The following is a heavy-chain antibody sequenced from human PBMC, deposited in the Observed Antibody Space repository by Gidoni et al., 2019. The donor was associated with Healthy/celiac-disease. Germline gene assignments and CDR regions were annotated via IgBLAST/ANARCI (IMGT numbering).Heavy chain of an antibody. Sequence: EVQLVESGGGLVLPGRSLTLSCAASGFTFDDYARHWVRQAPGKGLEWVSGISWNSGSIGYADSVKGRFTISRDNAKNSLYLQMNSLRAEDTALYYCAKGYGDYVDYWGQGTLVTVSS. CDR2: ISWNSGSI. V-gene: IGHV3-9*01. CDR3: AKGYGDYVDY. J-gene: IGHJ4*02. D-gene: IGHD4-17*01. CDR1: GFTFDDYA.